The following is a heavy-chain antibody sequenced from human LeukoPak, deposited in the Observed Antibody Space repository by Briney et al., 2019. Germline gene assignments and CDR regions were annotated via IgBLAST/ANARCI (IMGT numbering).Heavy chain of an antibody. CDR1: GFTFSGSG. J-gene: IGHJ4*02. Sequence: GGSLRLSCEASGFTFSGSGMTWVRQAPGKGLEWISFISSGSRTIYYADSVKGRFTISRDDAKNSLYPQMNSLRDEDTAVYYCAVRGFDNWGQGTLVTVSS. CDR2: ISSGSRTI. V-gene: IGHV3-48*02. CDR3: AVRGFDN. D-gene: IGHD3-16*01.